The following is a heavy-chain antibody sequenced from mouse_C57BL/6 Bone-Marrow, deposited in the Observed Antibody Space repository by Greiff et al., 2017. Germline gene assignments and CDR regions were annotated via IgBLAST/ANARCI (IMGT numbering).Heavy chain of an antibody. J-gene: IGHJ2*01. CDR3: ARRGSPPYVDY. D-gene: IGHD1-1*01. CDR1: GYTFTSYW. V-gene: IGHV1-61*01. CDR2: IYPSDSET. Sequence: VKLQQPGAELVRPGSSVKLSCKASGYTFTSYWMDWVKQRPGQGLEWIGNIYPSDSETHYNQKFKDKATLTVDKSSSTAYMQLSSLTSEDSAVYYCARRGSPPYVDYWGQGTTLTVSS.